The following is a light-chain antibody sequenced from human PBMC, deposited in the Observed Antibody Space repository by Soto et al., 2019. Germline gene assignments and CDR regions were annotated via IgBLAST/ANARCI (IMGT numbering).Light chain of an antibody. CDR1: QRVSSRF. Sequence: VLTQSPDTLSLSQGERATLSCRASQRVSSRFFAWYQQKPAQAPRLLIYGTSTRAAGIPDRFSGAGSGTDFTLTISRLEPEDFAVYYCQQFGYSLWTFGQGTTVEI. V-gene: IGKV3-20*01. J-gene: IGKJ1*01. CDR2: GTS. CDR3: QQFGYSLWT.